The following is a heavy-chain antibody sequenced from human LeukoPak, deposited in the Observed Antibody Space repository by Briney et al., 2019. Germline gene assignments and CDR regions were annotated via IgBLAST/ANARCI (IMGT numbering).Heavy chain of an antibody. D-gene: IGHD5-18*01. V-gene: IGHV4-39*01. CDR2: IYYSKNT. CDR1: GGSISSSSAY. J-gene: IGHJ4*02. Sequence: SETLSLTCTVSGGSISSSSAYGGWIRQPPGKGLEWIGSIYYSKNTYYNPSLKSRVTISADTSKNQFSLTLGSVSATDTAVYYCVSPRGFSYGYFDYWGQGTLVTVSS. CDR3: VSPRGFSYGYFDY.